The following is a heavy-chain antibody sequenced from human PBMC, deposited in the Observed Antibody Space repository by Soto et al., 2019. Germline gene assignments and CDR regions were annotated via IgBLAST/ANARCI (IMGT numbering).Heavy chain of an antibody. V-gene: IGHV4-34*01. CDR1: GGSFSGYY. J-gene: IGHJ4*02. D-gene: IGHD6-13*01. Sequence: SETLSLTCAVYGGSFSGYYWSWIRQPPGKGLEWIGEINHSGSTNYNPSLKSRVTISVDTSKNQFSLKLSSVTAADTAVYYCASQVAAAALPNRFDYWGQGTLVTVSS. CDR3: ASQVAAAALPNRFDY. CDR2: INHSGST.